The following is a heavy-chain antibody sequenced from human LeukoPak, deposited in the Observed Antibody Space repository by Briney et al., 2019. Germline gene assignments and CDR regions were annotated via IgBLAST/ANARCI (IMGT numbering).Heavy chain of an antibody. CDR2: ITSSSSYI. CDR3: AELGITMIGGV. V-gene: IGHV3-21*01. D-gene: IGHD3-10*02. CDR1: GFTFSSYG. Sequence: PGGSLRLSCAASGFTFSSYGMHWVRQAPGKGLEWVSSITSSSSYIYYVDSVKGRFTISRDNAKNSLYLQMNSLRAEDTAVYYCAELGITMIGGVWGKGTTVTISS. J-gene: IGHJ6*04.